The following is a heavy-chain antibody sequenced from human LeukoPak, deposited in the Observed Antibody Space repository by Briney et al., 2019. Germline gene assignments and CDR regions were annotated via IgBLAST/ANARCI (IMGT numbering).Heavy chain of an antibody. D-gene: IGHD2-2*01. CDR3: AREDIVVVPAAMKYFDY. CDR2: INPNSGGT. V-gene: IGHV1-2*02. J-gene: IGHJ4*02. Sequence: GASVKASCKASGYTFTGYYMHWVRQAPGQGLEWMGWINPNSGGTNYAQKFQGRVTMTRDTSISTAYMELSRLRSDDTAVYYCAREDIVVVPAAMKYFDYWGQGTLVTVSS. CDR1: GYTFTGYY.